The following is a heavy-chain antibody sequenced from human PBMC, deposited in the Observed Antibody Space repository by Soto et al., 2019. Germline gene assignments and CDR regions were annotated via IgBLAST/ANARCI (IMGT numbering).Heavy chain of an antibody. J-gene: IGHJ3*02. CDR3: ARFVVVVAATSDAFGI. Sequence: ASVKVSCKASGYTFTSYGISWVRQAPGQGLEWMGWISAYNGNTNYAQKLQGRVTMTTDTSTSTAYMELRSLRSDDTAVYYCARFVVVVAATSDAFGIWGQGTMVTVSS. V-gene: IGHV1-18*01. D-gene: IGHD2-15*01. CDR2: ISAYNGNT. CDR1: GYTFTSYG.